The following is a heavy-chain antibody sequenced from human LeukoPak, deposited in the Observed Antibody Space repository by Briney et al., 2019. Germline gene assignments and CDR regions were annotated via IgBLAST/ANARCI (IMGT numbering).Heavy chain of an antibody. CDR2: ISYDGSNK. CDR1: GFTFSSYA. CDR3: ARTGYSSGWYATDPPLDY. V-gene: IGHV3-30-3*01. Sequence: GGSLRLSCAASGFTFSSYAVHWVRQAPGKGLEWVAVISYDGSNKYYADSVKGRFTISRDNSKDTLYLQMNSLRAEDTAVYYCARTGYSSGWYATDPPLDYWGQGTLVTVSS. D-gene: IGHD6-19*01. J-gene: IGHJ4*02.